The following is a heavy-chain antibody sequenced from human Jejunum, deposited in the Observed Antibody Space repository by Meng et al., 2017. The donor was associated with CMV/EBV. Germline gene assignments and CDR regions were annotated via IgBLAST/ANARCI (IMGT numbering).Heavy chain of an antibody. CDR3: ARVEQEMC. D-gene: IGHD1/OR15-1a*01. Sequence: VEWGGSGGGLGQPGGSLRLSCAASGFTFSSNWMHWVRQAPGKGLVWVSHINSDGSDTNYADSVKGRFTISRDNAKNTLYLQMNSLRDEDTAVYYCARVEQEMCWGQGTLVTVSS. J-gene: IGHJ4*02. CDR1: GFTFSSNW. V-gene: IGHV3-74*01. CDR2: INSDGSDT.